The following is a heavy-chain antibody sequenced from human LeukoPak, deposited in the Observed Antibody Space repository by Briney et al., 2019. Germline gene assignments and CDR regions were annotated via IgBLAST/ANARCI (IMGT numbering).Heavy chain of an antibody. V-gene: IGHV3-21*01. CDR1: GFTFSSYS. J-gene: IGHJ4*02. D-gene: IGHD2-2*01. Sequence: GGSLRLSCAASGFTFSSYSMNWVRQAPGRGLEWVSSISSSSSYIYYADSVKGRFTISRDNAKNSLYLQMNSLRAEDTAVYYCARGYCSSTSCPGLDYWGQGTLVTVSS. CDR2: ISSSSSYI. CDR3: ARGYCSSTSCPGLDY.